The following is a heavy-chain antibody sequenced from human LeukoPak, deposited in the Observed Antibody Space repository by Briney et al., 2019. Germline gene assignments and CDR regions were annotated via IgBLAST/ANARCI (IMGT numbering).Heavy chain of an antibody. V-gene: IGHV4-59*01. Sequence: SETLSLTCTVSGGSISSYYWSWIRQPPGKGLEWIGYIYYSGSTNYNPSLKSRVTISVDTSKNQFSLKLSSVTAADTAVYYCARFVSSGWCYDYWGQGTLVTVSS. CDR1: GGSISSYY. CDR3: ARFVSSGWCYDY. CDR2: IYYSGST. J-gene: IGHJ4*02. D-gene: IGHD6-19*01.